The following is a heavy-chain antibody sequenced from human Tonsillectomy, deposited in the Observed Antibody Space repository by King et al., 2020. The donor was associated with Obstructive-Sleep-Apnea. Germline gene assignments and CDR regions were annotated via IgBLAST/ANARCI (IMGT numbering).Heavy chain of an antibody. Sequence: QLQESGPGLVKPSETLSLTCAVSGYSISSGFYWGWIRQPPGKGLEWIGSIHNSGSTYYNPSLRSRVTISVDTSKNQFSLKLRSVTATDTAVYHCARDPNSGGGSCYFDYWGQGTLVAVSS. V-gene: IGHV4-38-2*02. CDR3: ARDPNSGGGSCYFDY. CDR1: GYSISSGFY. D-gene: IGHD2-15*01. J-gene: IGHJ4*02. CDR2: IHNSGST.